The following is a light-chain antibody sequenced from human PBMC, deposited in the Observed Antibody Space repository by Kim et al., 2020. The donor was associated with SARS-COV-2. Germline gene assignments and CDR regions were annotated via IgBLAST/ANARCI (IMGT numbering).Light chain of an antibody. Sequence: SYELTQPPSVSVSPGQTASITCSGDKLGDKYACWYQQKPGQSPVLVIYQDSKRPSGIPERFSGSNSGNTATLTISGNQARDEADYYCQAWDSRTVVFGGG. V-gene: IGLV3-1*01. J-gene: IGLJ2*01. CDR3: QAWDSRTVV. CDR1: KLGDKY. CDR2: QDS.